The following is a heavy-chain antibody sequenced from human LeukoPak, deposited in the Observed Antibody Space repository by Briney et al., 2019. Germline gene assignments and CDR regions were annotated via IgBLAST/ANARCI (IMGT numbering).Heavy chain of an antibody. CDR2: IYSGGST. V-gene: IGHV3-66*01. D-gene: IGHD3-10*01. J-gene: IGHJ6*02. CDR1: GFTVSSNY. Sequence: GSLRLSCAASGFTVSSNYMSWVRQAPGKGLEWVSVIYSGGSTYYADSVKGRFTISRDNSKNTLYLQMNSLRAEDTAVYYCARGWFGESNYYYYGMDVWGQGTTVTVSS. CDR3: ARGWFGESNYYYYGMDV.